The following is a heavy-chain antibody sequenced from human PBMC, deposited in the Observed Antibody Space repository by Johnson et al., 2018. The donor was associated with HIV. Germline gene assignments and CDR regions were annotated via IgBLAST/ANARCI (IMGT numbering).Heavy chain of an antibody. Sequence: QVQLVESGGGVVQPGRSLRLSCAASGFTFSSYAMHWVRQAPGKGLEWVAVISYDGSNKYYADSVKGRFTISRDNSKNTLYLQMNSLRAEDTAGYYCARDRPIAPFDIWGQGTMVTVSS. CDR3: ARDRPIAPFDI. D-gene: IGHD3-22*01. CDR2: ISYDGSNK. V-gene: IGHV3-30-3*01. CDR1: GFTFSSYA. J-gene: IGHJ3*02.